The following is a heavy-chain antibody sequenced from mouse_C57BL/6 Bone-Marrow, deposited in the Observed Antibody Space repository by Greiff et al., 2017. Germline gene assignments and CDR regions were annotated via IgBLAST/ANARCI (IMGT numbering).Heavy chain of an antibody. D-gene: IGHD4-1*01. CDR3: ARLGHWYVEV. V-gene: IGHV1-77*01. J-gene: IGHJ1*03. CDR2: IGPGTGST. CDR1: GYTFTDYY. Sequence: QVQLQQSGAELVKPGASVKISCKASGYTFTDYYINWVKQRPGQGLEWIGKIGPGTGSTSYNEKSKGKATLTADNSSSTAYMQLSSLTSEDSAVYFCARLGHWYVEVWGTGTTGTVSS.